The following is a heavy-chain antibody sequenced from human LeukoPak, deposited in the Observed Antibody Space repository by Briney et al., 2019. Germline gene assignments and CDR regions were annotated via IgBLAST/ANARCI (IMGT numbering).Heavy chain of an antibody. V-gene: IGHV4-39*01. CDR1: GFTFSSYA. D-gene: IGHD7-27*01. J-gene: IGHJ5*02. Sequence: PGGSLRLSCAASGFTFSSYAMSWVRQAPGKGLEWIGSIYYSGITSYNPSLKSRVTISIDTSKNQFSLKLSSVTAADTAVYYCARLPWGPPASWGQGTLVTVSS. CDR3: ARLPWGPPAS. CDR2: IYYSGIT.